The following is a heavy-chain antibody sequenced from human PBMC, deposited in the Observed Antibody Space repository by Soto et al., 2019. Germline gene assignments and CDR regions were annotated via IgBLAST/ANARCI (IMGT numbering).Heavy chain of an antibody. CDR2: VYYSGST. Sequence: QVQLQESGPGLLKPSETLSLTCSVSGGSVSDKTYYWSWIRQPPGKRLEWTGYVYYSGSTNYNPAFTSRVTISVDLSNNRFSLRLSSVTTADTALYYCARTTAVPNTLRSRYFFDYCGQRTLVSVSS. V-gene: IGHV4-61*01. CDR1: GGSVSDKTYY. D-gene: IGHD1-1*01. CDR3: ARTTAVPNTLRSRYFFDY. J-gene: IGHJ4*02.